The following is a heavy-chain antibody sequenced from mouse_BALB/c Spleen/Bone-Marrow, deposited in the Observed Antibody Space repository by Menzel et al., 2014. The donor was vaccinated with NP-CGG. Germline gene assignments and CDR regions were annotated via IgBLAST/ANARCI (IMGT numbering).Heavy chain of an antibody. J-gene: IGHJ2*01. V-gene: IGHV5-17*02. CDR2: ISSGSSTI. CDR3: ARDVPLYDVGYFDY. D-gene: IGHD2-14*01. CDR1: GFTFSSFG. Sequence: SRKLSCAASGFTFSSFGMHWVRQAPEKGLEWVAYISSGSSTIYYADTVKGRFTISRDNPKNTLFLQMTSLRSEDTAMYYCARDVPLYDVGYFDYWGQGTTLTVSS.